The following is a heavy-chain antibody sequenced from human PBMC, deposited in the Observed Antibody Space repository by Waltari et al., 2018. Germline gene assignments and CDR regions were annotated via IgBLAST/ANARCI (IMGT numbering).Heavy chain of an antibody. V-gene: IGHV4-34*01. CDR2: INDRGST. CDR3: ARGSKDSRSELFRRNYYYHMDV. CDR1: GGSFSGFY. Sequence: QVQLQQWGAGLLKPSETLSLNCAVYGGSFSGFYWSWIRQTPGKGLEWIGEINDRGSTNYNPSLKRLVSISVDTSKKQFSLRLSSVTAADTAVYYCARGSKDSRSELFRRNYYYHMDVWGRGTTVTVSS. J-gene: IGHJ6*03. D-gene: IGHD3-10*01.